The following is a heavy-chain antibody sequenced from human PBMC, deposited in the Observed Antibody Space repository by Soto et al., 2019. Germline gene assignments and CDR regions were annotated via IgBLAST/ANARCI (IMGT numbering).Heavy chain of an antibody. CDR2: IIPIFGTA. D-gene: IGHD6-13*01. Sequence: SVKVSCKASGGTFSSYAISWVRQAPGQGLEWMGGIIPIFGTANYAQKFQGRVTITADESTSTAYMELSSLRSEDTAVYYCARDISPAVGIAAAVSGDNWFDTWGQGTLVTVSS. J-gene: IGHJ5*02. V-gene: IGHV1-69*13. CDR1: GGTFSSYA. CDR3: ARDISPAVGIAAAVSGDNWFDT.